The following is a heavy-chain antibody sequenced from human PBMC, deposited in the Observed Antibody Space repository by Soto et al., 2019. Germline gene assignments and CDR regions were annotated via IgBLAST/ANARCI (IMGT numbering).Heavy chain of an antibody. CDR1: GFIFRSYG. CDR3: AKATWGYWYFDL. D-gene: IGHD7-27*01. J-gene: IGHJ2*01. Sequence: EVQLLESGGGLVQPGGSLRLSCAASGFIFRSYGMSWVRLAPGKGLEWVSAISGSGDSPYYADSVKGRFTVSRDNSKNTLYLQMTSLRAEDAAVYYCAKATWGYWYFDLWGRGTLVTVSS. CDR2: ISGSGDSP. V-gene: IGHV3-23*01.